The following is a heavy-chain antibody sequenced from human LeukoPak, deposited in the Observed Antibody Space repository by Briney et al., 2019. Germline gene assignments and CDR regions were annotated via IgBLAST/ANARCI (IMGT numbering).Heavy chain of an antibody. CDR2: IYSSGSI. J-gene: IGHJ4*02. V-gene: IGHV4-4*07. Sequence: SETLSLTCTVSGGPISSYYWSWIRQPAGKGLEWIGRIYSSGSINYNPSLKSRVTMSVDTSKNQFSLKLTSVTAADTAVYYCARAPVIMVRGVVMPNNKGEIAYYFDFWGRGTLVTVSS. D-gene: IGHD3-10*01. CDR1: GGPISSYY. CDR3: ARAPVIMVRGVVMPNNKGEIAYYFDF.